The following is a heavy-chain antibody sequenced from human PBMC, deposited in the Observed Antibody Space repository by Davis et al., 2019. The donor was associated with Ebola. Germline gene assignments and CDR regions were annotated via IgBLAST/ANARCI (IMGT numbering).Heavy chain of an antibody. D-gene: IGHD2-15*01. Sequence: GSLRLSCTVSGGSVSSGGYYWNWIRQPPGKGLEWIGYIYYSGSTDYSPSLRGRVTISLDTSKNQFSLRLSSVTAADTAVYYCARGQRCSGGSCHFDYWAQGALVTVSS. V-gene: IGHV4-61*08. CDR3: ARGQRCSGGSCHFDY. CDR2: IYYSGST. J-gene: IGHJ4*02. CDR1: GGSVSSGGYY.